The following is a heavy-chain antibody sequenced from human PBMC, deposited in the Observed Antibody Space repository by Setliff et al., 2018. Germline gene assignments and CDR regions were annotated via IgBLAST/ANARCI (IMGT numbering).Heavy chain of an antibody. V-gene: IGHV4-34*12. CDR2: IIHSGST. J-gene: IGHJ4*02. CDR1: GGSISSDDYY. CDR3: ARSFSRREKFLLDY. Sequence: PSETLSLTCTVSGGSISSDDYYWSWIRQPPGKRLEWIGEIIHSGSTNYNPSLKSRVTISMDTSKNQFSLKVSSVTAADTAVYYCARSFSRREKFLLDYWGQGALVTVSS.